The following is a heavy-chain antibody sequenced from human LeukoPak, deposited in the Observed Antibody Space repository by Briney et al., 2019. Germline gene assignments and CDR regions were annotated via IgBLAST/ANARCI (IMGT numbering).Heavy chain of an antibody. J-gene: IGHJ4*02. CDR1: GFTFSSYA. CDR2: ISYDGSNK. D-gene: IGHD4-17*01. V-gene: IGHV3-30-3*01. CDR3: ARVRRPYGNFDY. Sequence: GGSLRLSCAASGFTFSSYAMHWVRQAPGKGLEWVAVISYDGSNKYYADSVKGRFTISRDNSKNTLYLQMNSLRAEDTAVYYCARVRRPYGNFDYWGQGTLVTVSS.